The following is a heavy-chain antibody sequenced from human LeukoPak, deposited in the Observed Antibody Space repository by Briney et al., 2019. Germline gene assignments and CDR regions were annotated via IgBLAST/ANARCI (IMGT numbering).Heavy chain of an antibody. Sequence: GGSLRLSCAASGFTFSNFGINWVRRAPGKGLEWVSSISSSSSYISYADSVKGRFTIFRGNAKNSLDLQMNSLRAEDTAVYYCAIDRYSSGWYTFDYWGQGTLVTVSS. D-gene: IGHD6-19*01. CDR3: AIDRYSSGWYTFDY. CDR2: ISSSSSYI. J-gene: IGHJ4*02. CDR1: GFTFSNFG. V-gene: IGHV3-21*01.